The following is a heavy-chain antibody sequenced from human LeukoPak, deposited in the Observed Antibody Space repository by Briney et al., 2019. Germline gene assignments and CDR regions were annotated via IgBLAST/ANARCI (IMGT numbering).Heavy chain of an antibody. J-gene: IGHJ4*02. V-gene: IGHV3-20*04. CDR3: ARSPCDILTGYPVDY. CDR2: INWNGGST. Sequence: GSLRLSCAASGFTFNNYGMSWVRQAPGKGLEWVSGINWNGGSTGYADSVKGRFTISRDNAKNSLYLQMNSLRAEDTALYYCARSPCDILTGYPVDYWGQGTLVTVSS. D-gene: IGHD3-9*01. CDR1: GFTFNNYG.